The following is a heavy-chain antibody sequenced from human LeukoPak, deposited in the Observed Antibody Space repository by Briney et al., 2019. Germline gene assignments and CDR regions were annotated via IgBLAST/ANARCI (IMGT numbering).Heavy chain of an antibody. CDR1: GYTFTGYY. CDR3: ARDPYSSSWSNWFDP. CDR2: INPNSGGA. Sequence: GASVKVSCKASGYTFTGYYMHWVRQAPGQGLEWMGRINPNSGGANYAQKFQGRVTMTRDTSISTAHMELSRLRSDDTAVYYCARDPYSSSWSNWFDPWGQGTLVTVSS. V-gene: IGHV1-2*06. D-gene: IGHD6-13*01. J-gene: IGHJ5*02.